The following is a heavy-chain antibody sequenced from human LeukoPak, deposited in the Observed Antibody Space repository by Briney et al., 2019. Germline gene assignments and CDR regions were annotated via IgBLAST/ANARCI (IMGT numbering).Heavy chain of an antibody. J-gene: IGHJ4*02. CDR1: GFTFSTYW. CDR3: ARSRSGYYEDY. Sequence: GGSLRLSCAASGFTFSTYWMSWVRQAPGKGLEWVANIKEDGSEKYYVDSVKGRFTISRDNAKNSLSLQVNSLSAEDTAVYYCARSRSGYYEDYWGQGTLVTVSS. D-gene: IGHD3-22*01. CDR2: IKEDGSEK. V-gene: IGHV3-7*01.